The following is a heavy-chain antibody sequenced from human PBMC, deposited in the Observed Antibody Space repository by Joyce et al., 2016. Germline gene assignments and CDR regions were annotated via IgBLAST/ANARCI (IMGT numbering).Heavy chain of an antibody. V-gene: IGHV3-13*05. D-gene: IGHD3-16*01. CDR2: IGTAGDP. Sequence: EVQLVEAGGALVQPGGSLRLSCAASGFTFSAYEIHWVRQNTGKGLGWVSAIGTAGDPYYAGSVKGRFTISRENAKSSLFLQMNSLRAEDTAVYYCARERGGGMSAFDIWGQGTMVTVSS. CDR3: ARERGGGMSAFDI. CDR1: GFTFSAYE. J-gene: IGHJ3*02.